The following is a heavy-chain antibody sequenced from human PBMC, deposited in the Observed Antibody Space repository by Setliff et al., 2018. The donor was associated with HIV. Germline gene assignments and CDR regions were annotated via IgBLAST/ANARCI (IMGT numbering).Heavy chain of an antibody. D-gene: IGHD3-3*01. V-gene: IGHV4-4*02. CDR2: IYFSGHT. J-gene: IGHJ4*02. Sequence: PSETLSLTCAVSGYSISSSNWWSWVRQPPGKGLEWIGEIYFSGHTNYNPSLKSRVTISVDTSKNQLSLRLTSVTAAETAVYYCARTQPDTIFVVVIFDCWGQGKMVTVSS. CDR3: ARTQPDTIFVVVIFDC. CDR1: GYSISSSNW.